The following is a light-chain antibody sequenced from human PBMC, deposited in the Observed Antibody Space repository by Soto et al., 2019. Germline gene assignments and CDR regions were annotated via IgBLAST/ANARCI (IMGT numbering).Light chain of an antibody. CDR3: AAWDDSLSGPV. CDR1: SSNIGSNY. J-gene: IGLJ2*01. CDR2: RNN. Sequence: QSVLTQPPSASGTPGQRVTISCSGSSSNIGSNYVYWYQQLPGTAPKLLIYRNNQRPSGVPDRFSGSKSGTSASLAISGLXSEDEAXXYCAAWDDSLSGPVFGGGTKLTVL. V-gene: IGLV1-47*01.